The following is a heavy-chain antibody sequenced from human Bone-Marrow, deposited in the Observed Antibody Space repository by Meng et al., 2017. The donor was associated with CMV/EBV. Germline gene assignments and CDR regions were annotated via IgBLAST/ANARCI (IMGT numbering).Heavy chain of an antibody. V-gene: IGHV1-2*02. D-gene: IGHD3-3*01. CDR1: GYTFTGYY. CDR2: INPNSGGT. J-gene: IGHJ4*02. CDR3: ARVLRSGYSTPYFDY. Sequence: ASVKVSCKASGYTFTGYYMHWVRQAPGQGLEWMGWINPNSGGTNYAQKFQGRVTMTRDTSISTAYMELSRLRSDDTAVYYCARVLRSGYSTPYFDYWGQGTLVTVSS.